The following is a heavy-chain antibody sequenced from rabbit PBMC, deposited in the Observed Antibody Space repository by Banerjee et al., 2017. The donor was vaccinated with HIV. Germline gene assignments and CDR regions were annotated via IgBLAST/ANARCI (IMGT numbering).Heavy chain of an antibody. CDR2: IYINSGNK. D-gene: IGHD5-1*01. Sequence: QEQLVESGGGLVQPEGSLTLTCTASGFSFSSNYHMCWVRQAPGKGLEWIACIYINSGNKWYASWAKGRFTISKTSSTTVTLQMTSLTAADTATYFFAREPFRAANGNFNLWGPGTLVTVS. CDR1: GFSFSSNYH. V-gene: IGHV1S45*01. CDR3: AREPFRAANGNFNL. J-gene: IGHJ4*01.